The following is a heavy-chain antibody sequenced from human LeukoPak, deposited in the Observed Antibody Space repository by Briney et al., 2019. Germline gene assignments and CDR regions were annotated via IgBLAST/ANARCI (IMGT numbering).Heavy chain of an antibody. CDR2: INPNSGDT. Sequence: ASVKVSCKASGYTFTGYYMHWVRRAPGQGLEWMGWINPNSGDTDYAQKFQGRVAMTRDTSVSTAYMELSRLTSDDTAVYYCARERAEGGHAFDIWGQGTMVTVSS. V-gene: IGHV1-2*02. CDR1: GYTFTGYY. CDR3: ARERAEGGHAFDI. J-gene: IGHJ3*02. D-gene: IGHD1-14*01.